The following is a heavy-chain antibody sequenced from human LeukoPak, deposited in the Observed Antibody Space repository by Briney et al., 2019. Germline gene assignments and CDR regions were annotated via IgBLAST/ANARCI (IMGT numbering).Heavy chain of an antibody. CDR1: GFTFSNYG. D-gene: IGHD2-15*01. CDR3: ALLGVVVADP. J-gene: IGHJ5*02. V-gene: IGHV3-33*01. CDR2: IWYDGSNK. Sequence: PGGSLRLSCAASGFTFSNYGIHWVRQAPGKGLEWVAVIWYDGSNKYYADSVKGRFTISRDNSKSTLYLQMNSLRAEDTAVYYCALLGVVVADPWGQGTLVTVSS.